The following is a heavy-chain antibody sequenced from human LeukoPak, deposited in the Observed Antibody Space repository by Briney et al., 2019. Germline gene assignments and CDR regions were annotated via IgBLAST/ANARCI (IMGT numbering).Heavy chain of an antibody. V-gene: IGHV3-49*04. CDR1: GFTFGVYS. D-gene: IGHD2-2*02. J-gene: IGHJ6*03. CDR2: IISKASGGTT. Sequence: PGGSLTLSWTASGFTFGVYSMGWVRQAPGRGLEWVGFIISKASGGTTEYAASVKGRFTISRDDSKSIAYLQMNSLKTEDTAVYYCTREDIVVVPAAIGYYYYYYMDVWGKGTTVTVSS. CDR3: TREDIVVVPAAIGYYYYYYMDV.